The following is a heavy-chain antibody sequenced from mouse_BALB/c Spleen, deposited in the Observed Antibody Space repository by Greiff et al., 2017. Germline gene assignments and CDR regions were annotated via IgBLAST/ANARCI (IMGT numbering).Heavy chain of an antibody. CDR1: GYTFTDYE. Sequence: VQRVESGAELVRPGASVTLSCKASGYTFTDYEMHWVKQTPVHGLEWIGAIDPETGGTAYNQKFKGKATLTADKSSSTAYMELRSLTSEDSAVYYCTRREFAYWGQGTLVTVSA. CDR2: IDPETGGT. CDR3: TRREFAY. V-gene: IGHV1-15*01. J-gene: IGHJ3*01.